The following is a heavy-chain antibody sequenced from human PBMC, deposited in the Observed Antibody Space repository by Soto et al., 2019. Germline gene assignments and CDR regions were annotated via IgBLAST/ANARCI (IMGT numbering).Heavy chain of an antibody. CDR3: ALLNDGDYTF. Sequence: QITFKESGATLVKPKQTLALTCTFSGFSVTSDGVGVGWICQPPGKALEWLAVIFWDDDKRYSPSLESRLSIARDSSKDQVFLTMTYMESVDTATYYCALLNDGDYTFWGQGTRVTVSS. J-gene: IGHJ4*02. D-gene: IGHD4-17*01. CDR1: GFSVTSDGVG. V-gene: IGHV2-5*02. CDR2: IFWDDDK.